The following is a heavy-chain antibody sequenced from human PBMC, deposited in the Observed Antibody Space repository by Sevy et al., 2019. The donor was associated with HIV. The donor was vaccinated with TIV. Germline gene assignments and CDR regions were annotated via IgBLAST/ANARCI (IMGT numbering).Heavy chain of an antibody. J-gene: IGHJ4*02. CDR3: AKDLAYESSGYHDY. V-gene: IGHV3-23*01. D-gene: IGHD3-22*01. CDR1: GFTFRSYV. CDR2: ITGNGGST. Sequence: GGSLRLSCSASGFTFRSYVMNWVRQAPGKGLEWVSAITGNGGSTYYADSVKGRFTISRDNSKSTLYLQMNSLRAEDTALYYCAKDLAYESSGYHDYWGQGTLVTVSS.